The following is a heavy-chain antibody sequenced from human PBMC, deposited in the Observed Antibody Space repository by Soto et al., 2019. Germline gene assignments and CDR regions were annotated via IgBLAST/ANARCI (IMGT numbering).Heavy chain of an antibody. Sequence: GGSLRLSCAGSGFTLSTYEMNCVRQAPGKGLEWVSYISTGGSSIYYADSVKGRFTIARDNGKNSVYLQMSSLRAEDTATYYCARERGGLSGADVWGQGTTVTVSS. V-gene: IGHV3-48*03. D-gene: IGHD1-26*01. J-gene: IGHJ6*02. CDR1: GFTLSTYE. CDR3: ARERGGLSGADV. CDR2: ISTGGSSI.